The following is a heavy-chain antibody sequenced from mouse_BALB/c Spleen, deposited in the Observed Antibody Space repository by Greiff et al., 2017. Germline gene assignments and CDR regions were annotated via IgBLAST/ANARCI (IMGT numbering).Heavy chain of an antibody. J-gene: IGHJ4*01. V-gene: IGHV1S127*01. Sequence: QVQLQQSGPQLVRPGASVKISCKASGYSFTSYWMQWVKQRPGQGLEWIGMIDPSDSETRLNQKFKDKATLTVDKSSSTAYMQLSSPTSEDSAVYYCARSGIYRYDGNYYAMDYWGQGTSVTVSS. D-gene: IGHD2-14*01. CDR2: IDPSDSET. CDR3: ARSGIYRYDGNYYAMDY. CDR1: GYSFTSYW.